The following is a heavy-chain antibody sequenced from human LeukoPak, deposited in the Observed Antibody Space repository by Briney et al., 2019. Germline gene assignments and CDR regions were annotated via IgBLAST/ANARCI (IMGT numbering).Heavy chain of an antibody. Sequence: GGSLRLSCAASGFSFSDAWMSWVRQIPGKGLEWVGRIESKTDGGTTDYAAPVKGRFTISRDDSTNTLYLRMNSLKSEDTAVYYCTTYGSGRKFDYWGQGILVTVSS. V-gene: IGHV3-15*04. D-gene: IGHD3-10*01. CDR2: IESKTDGGTT. CDR1: GFSFSDAW. J-gene: IGHJ4*02. CDR3: TTYGSGRKFDY.